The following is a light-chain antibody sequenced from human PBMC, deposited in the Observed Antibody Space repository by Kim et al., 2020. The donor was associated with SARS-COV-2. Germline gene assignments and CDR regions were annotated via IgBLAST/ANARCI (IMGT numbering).Light chain of an antibody. V-gene: IGLV1-40*01. CDR2: GNS. Sequence: QSVLTQPPSVSGAPGQRVTISCTGSSSNIGAGYDVHWYQQLPGTAPKLLIYGNSNRPSGVPDRFSGSKSGTSASLAITGLQAEDEADYYYQSYDSSLSTWVFGGGTQLTVL. CDR1: SSNIGAGYD. J-gene: IGLJ3*02. CDR3: QSYDSSLSTWV.